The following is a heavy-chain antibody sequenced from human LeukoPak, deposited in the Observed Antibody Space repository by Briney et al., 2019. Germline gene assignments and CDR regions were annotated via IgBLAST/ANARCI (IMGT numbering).Heavy chain of an antibody. D-gene: IGHD3-16*01. J-gene: IGHJ4*02. CDR1: GVTNYA. CDR2: ISGSGGST. V-gene: IGHV3-23*01. CDR3: ATSPRVTLYVMGDFAY. Sequence: GGSLRLSCAVSGVTNYAISWVRQAPGKGLEWVSVISGSGGSTYYADSVKGRFTIFRDTSDNTIYLQMNSLRADDTAVYYCATSPRVTLYVMGDFAYWGQGTLVTVSS.